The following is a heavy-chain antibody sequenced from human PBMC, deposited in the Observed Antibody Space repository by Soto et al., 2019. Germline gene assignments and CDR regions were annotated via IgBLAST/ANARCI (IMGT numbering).Heavy chain of an antibody. CDR3: ARDLRVVITSFDAFDI. Sequence: EVQLVESGGGLVQPGGSLRLSCAASGFTFSSYWMSWVRQAPGKGLEWVANIKQDGSEKYYVDSVKGRFTISRDNAKNSLYLQMNSLRAEDTAVYYCARDLRVVITSFDAFDIWGQGTMVTVSS. J-gene: IGHJ3*02. D-gene: IGHD3-22*01. V-gene: IGHV3-7*03. CDR2: IKQDGSEK. CDR1: GFTFSSYW.